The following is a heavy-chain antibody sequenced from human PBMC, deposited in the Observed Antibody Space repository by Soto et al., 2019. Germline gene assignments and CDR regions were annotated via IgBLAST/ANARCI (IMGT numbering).Heavy chain of an antibody. J-gene: IGHJ2*01. CDR2: IIPIFGTA. Sequence: QVQLAQSGAEVKKPGSSVKVSCKASGGTFSSYAISWVRQAPGQGLEWMGGIIPIFGTANYAQKFQGRVTITADEATSTAYMELSSLRSEDTAVYYCARSQGRVVVAAIRLWYFDLWGRGTLVTVSS. CDR1: GGTFSSYA. D-gene: IGHD2-15*01. V-gene: IGHV1-69*12. CDR3: ARSQGRVVVAAIRLWYFDL.